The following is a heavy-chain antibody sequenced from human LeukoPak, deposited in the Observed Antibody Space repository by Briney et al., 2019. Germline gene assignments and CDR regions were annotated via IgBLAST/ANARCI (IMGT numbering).Heavy chain of an antibody. D-gene: IGHD5-24*01. CDR1: GFTFSSYA. CDR2: ISYDGSNK. CDR3: AREADGYNPLDY. Sequence: GGSLRLSCAASGFTFSSYAMHWVRQAPGKGLEWVAVISYDGSNKYYADSVKGRFTISRDNSKNTLYLQMNSLRAEDTAVYYCAREADGYNPLDYWGQGTLVTVSS. V-gene: IGHV3-30-3*01. J-gene: IGHJ4*02.